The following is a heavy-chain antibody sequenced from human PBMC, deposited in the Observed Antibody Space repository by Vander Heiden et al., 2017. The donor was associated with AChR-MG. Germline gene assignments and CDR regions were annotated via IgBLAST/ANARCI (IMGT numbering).Heavy chain of an antibody. CDR1: GYSFPGYW. CDR3: ARREGAIIDY. V-gene: IGHV5-51*03. D-gene: IGHD1-26*01. CDR2: IYPGDSDT. J-gene: IGHJ4*02. Sequence: EVQLVQSGAEVTKPGESLKISCQGSGYSFPGYWIGWVRQKAGKGPEGMGIIYPGDSDTTYSPSFQGQVTISVDTSISTAYLQWSSLQASDTAVYYCARREGAIIDYWGQGTLVIVSS.